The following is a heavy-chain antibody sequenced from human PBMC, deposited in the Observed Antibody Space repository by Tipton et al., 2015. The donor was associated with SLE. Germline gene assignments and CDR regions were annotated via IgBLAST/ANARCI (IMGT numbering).Heavy chain of an antibody. CDR1: GGSFRGYY. CDR2: VNHGGST. Sequence: TLSLTCAVYGGSFRGYYWSWIRQPPGKGLEWIGDVNHGGSTNYNPSLKSRVTLSVDTPKNQFSLKMSSVTAADTAAYYCARGRYDILTASPTYYFDYWGQGALVTVSS. J-gene: IGHJ4*02. CDR3: ARGRYDILTASPTYYFDY. D-gene: IGHD3-9*01. V-gene: IGHV4-34*01.